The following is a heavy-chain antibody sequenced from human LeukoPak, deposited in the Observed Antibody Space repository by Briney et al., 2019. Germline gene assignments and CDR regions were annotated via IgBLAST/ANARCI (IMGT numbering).Heavy chain of an antibody. J-gene: IGHJ4*02. D-gene: IGHD3-22*01. V-gene: IGHV4-4*07. Sequence: SETLSLTCTVSGGSISSYYWSWIRQPAGKGLEWIGRIYTSGSTNYNSSLKSRVTMSVDTSKNQFSLKLSSVTAADTAVYYCARGRYDSSGYYLPPDYWGQGTLVTVSS. CDR1: GGSISSYY. CDR3: ARGRYDSSGYYLPPDY. CDR2: IYTSGST.